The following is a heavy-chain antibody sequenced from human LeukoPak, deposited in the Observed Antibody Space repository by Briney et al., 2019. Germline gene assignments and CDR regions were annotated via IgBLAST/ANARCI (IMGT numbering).Heavy chain of an antibody. J-gene: IGHJ4*02. CDR2: ISSSGSTI. V-gene: IGHV3-48*03. Sequence: GGSLRLSCAASGFTFSSYEMNWVRQAPGKGLEWVSYISSSGSTIYYADSVKGRFTISRDNAKNSLYLQMNSLRAEDTAVYYCARVQGGYYDSSGYFPHPNDYWGQGTLVTVSS. D-gene: IGHD3-22*01. CDR3: ARVQGGYYDSSGYFPHPNDY. CDR1: GFTFSSYE.